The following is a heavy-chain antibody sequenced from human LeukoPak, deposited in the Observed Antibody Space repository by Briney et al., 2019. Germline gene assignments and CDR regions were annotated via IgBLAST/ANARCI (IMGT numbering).Heavy chain of an antibody. D-gene: IGHD2-2*01. CDR1: GFTFSSYW. J-gene: IGHJ4*02. V-gene: IGHV3-74*01. Sequence: GGSLRLSCAASGFTFSSYWMHWVRQAPGKGLVWVSRINSDGSSTSYADSVKGRFTISRDNAKNTLYLQMNSLRAEDTAVYYCARGYCSSTSCLTPFDYWGQGTLDTVSS. CDR2: INSDGSST. CDR3: ARGYCSSTSCLTPFDY.